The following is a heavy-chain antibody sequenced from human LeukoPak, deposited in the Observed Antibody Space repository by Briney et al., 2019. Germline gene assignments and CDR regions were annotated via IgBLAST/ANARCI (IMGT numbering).Heavy chain of an antibody. CDR1: GFTFSSYA. CDR2: IKSKTDGGTT. Sequence: GGSLRLSCAASGFTFSSYAMSWVRQAPGKGLEWVGRIKSKTDGGTTDYAAPVKGRFTISRDDSKNTLYLQMNSLKTEDTAVYYCTTDREGDAFDPWGQGTLVTVSS. J-gene: IGHJ5*02. CDR3: TTDREGDAFDP. V-gene: IGHV3-15*01. D-gene: IGHD3-16*01.